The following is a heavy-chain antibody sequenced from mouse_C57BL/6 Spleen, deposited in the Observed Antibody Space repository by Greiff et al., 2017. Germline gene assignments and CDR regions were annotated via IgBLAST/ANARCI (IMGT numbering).Heavy chain of an antibody. V-gene: IGHV1-82*01. J-gene: IGHJ1*03. D-gene: IGHD1-1*01. CDR1: GYAFSSSW. Sequence: QVQLKESGPELVKPGASVKISCKASGYAFSSSWMNWVKQRPGKGLEWIGRIYPGDGDTNYNGKFKGKATLTSDKSSSTAYMQLSSLTSEDSAVYFCASITTVVATWNWYFDVWGTGTTVTVSS. CDR3: ASITTVVATWNWYFDV. CDR2: IYPGDGDT.